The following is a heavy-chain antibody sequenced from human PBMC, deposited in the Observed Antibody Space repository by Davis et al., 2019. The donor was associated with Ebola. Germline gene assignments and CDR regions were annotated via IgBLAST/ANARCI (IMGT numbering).Heavy chain of an antibody. CDR1: GGSFSGYY. V-gene: IGHV4-34*01. J-gene: IGHJ5*02. CDR3: ARVGYDFWSGYSSDNWFDP. D-gene: IGHD3-3*01. CDR2: INHSGSP. Sequence: MPSETLSLTCAVYGGSFSGYYWSWIRQPPGKGLEWIGEINHSGSPNYNPSLKSRVTISVDTSKNQFSLKLSSVTAADTAVYYCARVGYDFWSGYSSDNWFDPWGQGTLVTVSS.